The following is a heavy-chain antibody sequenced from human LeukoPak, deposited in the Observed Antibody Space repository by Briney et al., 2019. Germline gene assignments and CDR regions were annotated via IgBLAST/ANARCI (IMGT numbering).Heavy chain of an antibody. CDR2: ISAYNGDT. CDR1: GFTFTNYG. V-gene: IGHV1-18*04. J-gene: IGHJ4*02. CDR3: ARVGEQHLDYYFDY. D-gene: IGHD6-13*01. Sequence: VASVTVSCKASGFTFTNYGITGVRQAPGQGLEGMGWISAYNGDTNYAQKLRYRVTMTTDTSTSTACMELRSLRSDDTAVYYCARVGEQHLDYYFDYWGQGTLVTVSS.